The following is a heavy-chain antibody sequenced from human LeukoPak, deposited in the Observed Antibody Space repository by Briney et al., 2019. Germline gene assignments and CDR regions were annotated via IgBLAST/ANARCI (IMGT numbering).Heavy chain of an antibody. CDR3: ARGGGRTSSAFDP. CDR1: EYTFTGNY. J-gene: IGHJ5*02. V-gene: IGHV1-2*02. CDR2: IDPNSGDT. D-gene: IGHD2-2*01. Sequence: GASVNVSCKPSEYTFTGNYLHWVRQAPGQGLEWRGWIDPNSGDTKYAQKFQGRVTMTRDTSVSTAHMQLSRMRYDDTAVYYCARGGGRTSSAFDPWGQGTLVTVSS.